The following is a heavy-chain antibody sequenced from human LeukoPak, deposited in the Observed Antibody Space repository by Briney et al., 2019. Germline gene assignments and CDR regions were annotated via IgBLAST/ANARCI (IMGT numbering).Heavy chain of an antibody. D-gene: IGHD6-19*01. CDR3: AGGSGWLIDY. Sequence: GGSLRLSCVVSGFTFSDYWMNWVRQAPGKGLEWVANIKQDGSEKYYVDSVKGRFTISRDNAKNSLYLQMNSLRAEDMAVYFCAGGSGWLIDYWGQGTLVTVSS. CDR1: GFTFSDYW. J-gene: IGHJ4*02. CDR2: IKQDGSEK. V-gene: IGHV3-7*01.